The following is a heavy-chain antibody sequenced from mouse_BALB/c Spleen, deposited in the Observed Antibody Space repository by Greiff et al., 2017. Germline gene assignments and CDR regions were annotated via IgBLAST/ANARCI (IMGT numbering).Heavy chain of an antibody. D-gene: IGHD2-4*01. Sequence: EVQLVESGPGLVKPSQSLSLTCTVTGYSITSDYAWNWIRQFPGNKLEWMGYISYSGSTSYNPSLKSRMSITRDTSKNQFFLQLNSVTTEDTATYYCARGLLITTRAMDYWGQGTSVTVSS. CDR3: ARGLLITTRAMDY. CDR1: GYSITSDYA. J-gene: IGHJ4*01. V-gene: IGHV3-2*02. CDR2: ISYSGST.